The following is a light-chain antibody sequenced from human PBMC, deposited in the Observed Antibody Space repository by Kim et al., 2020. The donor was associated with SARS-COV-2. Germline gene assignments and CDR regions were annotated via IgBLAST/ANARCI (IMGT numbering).Light chain of an antibody. CDR2: QDS. J-gene: IGLJ1*01. CDR3: QAWDSSISYV. CDR1: KLGDKY. Sequence: SYELTQPPSVSVSPGQTASITCSGDKLGDKYACWYQQKPGQSPVLVIYQDSKRPSGIPERFSGSNSGNTATLTISGTQAMDEADYYCQAWDSSISYVFGTGTKVTAL. V-gene: IGLV3-1*01.